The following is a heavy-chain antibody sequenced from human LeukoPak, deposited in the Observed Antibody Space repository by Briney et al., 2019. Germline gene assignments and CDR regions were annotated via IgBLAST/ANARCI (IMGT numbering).Heavy chain of an antibody. CDR1: GFTFSSYS. CDR2: ISGDAVST. J-gene: IGHJ4*02. D-gene: IGHD2-15*01. CDR3: AKSGRYCSGGTCYQEASLDY. V-gene: IGHV3-23*01. Sequence: GGSVRLSCAASGFTFSSYSMNWVRQAPGKGLEWVSGISGDAVSTNYADSVKGRFTISRDNSKNTLYLQMNSLRAEDTALYYCAKSGRYCSGGTCYQEASLDYWGQGTLVTVSS.